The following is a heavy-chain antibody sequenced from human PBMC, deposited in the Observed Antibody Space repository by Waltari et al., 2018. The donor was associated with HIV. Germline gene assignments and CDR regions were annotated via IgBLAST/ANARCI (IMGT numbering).Heavy chain of an antibody. V-gene: IGHV4-59*01. CDR2: IYYSGST. CDR1: GGSITSYY. CDR3: ASRGMHYYDSSGYYS. J-gene: IGHJ4*02. D-gene: IGHD3-22*01. Sequence: QVLLQESGPGLVKPSETLSLPCTVSGGSITSYYWSWIRQPPGKGLEWIGYIYYSGSTNDNPSLKSLDTRSVDTSKNQVSMKLSSVTDAETAVYYCASRGMHYYDSSGYYSWGQGTLVTVSS.